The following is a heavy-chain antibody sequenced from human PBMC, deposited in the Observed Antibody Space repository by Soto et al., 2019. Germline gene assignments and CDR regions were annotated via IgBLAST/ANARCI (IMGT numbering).Heavy chain of an antibody. J-gene: IGHJ4*02. V-gene: IGHV3-30*18. Sequence: PGGSLRLSCAASGFTFSSYGMHWVRQAPGKGLEWVAVISYDGSNKYYADSVKGRFTISRDNSKNTLYLQMNSLRAEDTAVYYCAKDFAEVDYYFDYWGQGTLVTVSS. CDR1: GFTFSSYG. D-gene: IGHD2-15*01. CDR3: AKDFAEVDYYFDY. CDR2: ISYDGSNK.